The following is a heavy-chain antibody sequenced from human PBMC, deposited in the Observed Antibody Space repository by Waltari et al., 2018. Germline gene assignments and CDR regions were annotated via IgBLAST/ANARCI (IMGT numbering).Heavy chain of an antibody. CDR3: TANGLGYCTSATCRRFDY. J-gene: IGHJ4*02. Sequence: QVQLQESGPGLVKPSETLSLTCAVSGYRISVGYYWPWVRQSPGKGLEWLSTIHHGGETIYPPTLKSRLPISIDTSMNQFSLSLTSATAADTAVYFCTANGLGYCTSATCRRFDYWGQGPAVTVSS. V-gene: IGHV4-38-2*01. CDR1: GYRISVGYY. D-gene: IGHD2-2*01. CDR2: IHHGGET.